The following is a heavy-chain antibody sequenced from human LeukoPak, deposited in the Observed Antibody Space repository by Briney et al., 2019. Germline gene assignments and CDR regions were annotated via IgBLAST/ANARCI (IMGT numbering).Heavy chain of an antibody. CDR2: ISASGGGT. Sequence: GGSLRLSCAASEFIFSSYGMSWVRQAPGKGLEWVSAISASGGGTYYADSVKGRFTISRDNSRNTLYLEMNSLRAEDTAIYYGAKEGTPGALLYGPFDYWGQGTLVTVSP. V-gene: IGHV3-23*01. J-gene: IGHJ4*02. D-gene: IGHD2/OR15-2a*01. CDR3: AKEGTPGALLYGPFDY. CDR1: EFIFSSYG.